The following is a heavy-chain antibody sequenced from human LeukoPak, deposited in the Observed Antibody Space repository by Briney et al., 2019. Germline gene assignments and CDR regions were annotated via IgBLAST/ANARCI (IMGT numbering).Heavy chain of an antibody. CDR2: ISSSSSYI. J-gene: IGHJ3*02. D-gene: IGHD4-17*01. V-gene: IGHV3-21*01. CDR1: GFTFSSYS. Sequence: PGGSLRLFCAASGFTFSSYSMNWVRQAPGKGLEWVSSISSSSSYIYYADSVKGRFTISRDNAKNSLYLQMNSLRAEDTAVYYCARDCMTTVTTCAFDIWGQGTMVTVSS. CDR3: ARDCMTTVTTCAFDI.